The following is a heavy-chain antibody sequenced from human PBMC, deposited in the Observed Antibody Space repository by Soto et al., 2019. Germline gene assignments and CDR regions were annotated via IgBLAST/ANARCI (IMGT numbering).Heavy chain of an antibody. CDR3: ARDEAMGYSYGYDYYYGMDV. J-gene: IGHJ6*02. CDR2: IYTSGST. CDR1: GGSISSYY. D-gene: IGHD5-18*01. Sequence: SETLSLTGTVSGGSISSYYWSWIRQPPGKGLEWIGRIYTSGSTNYNPSLKSRVTMSVDTSKNQFSLKLSSVTAADTAVYYCARDEAMGYSYGYDYYYGMDVWGQGTTVTVSS. V-gene: IGHV4-4*07.